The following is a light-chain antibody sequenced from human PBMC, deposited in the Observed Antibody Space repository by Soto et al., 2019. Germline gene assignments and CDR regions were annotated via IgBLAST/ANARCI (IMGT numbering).Light chain of an antibody. J-gene: IGKJ1*01. Sequence: EIVMTQSPAILSVSPGERATLSCRASESVGSNLAWYQQKPGQAPRLLIYGASTRATGIPARFSGSGSGTEFTLTISSLQSEDFAIYFCQQYNNWPPDRTFGQGTKVEIK. CDR1: ESVGSN. CDR2: GAS. CDR3: QQYNNWPPDRT. V-gene: IGKV3-15*01.